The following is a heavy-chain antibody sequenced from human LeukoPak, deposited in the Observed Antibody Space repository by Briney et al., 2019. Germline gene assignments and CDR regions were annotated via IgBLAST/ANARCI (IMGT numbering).Heavy chain of an antibody. V-gene: IGHV1-69*01. D-gene: IGHD3-22*01. CDR3: ARRHYYDSSGYYYVPWFDP. CDR1: GGTFSSYA. Sequence: SVKVSCKASGGTFSSYAISWVRQAPGQGLEWMGGIVPIFGTANYAQKFQGRVTITADESTSTAYMELSSLRSEDTAVYYCARRHYYDSSGYYYVPWFDPWGQGTLVTVSS. CDR2: IVPIFGTA. J-gene: IGHJ5*02.